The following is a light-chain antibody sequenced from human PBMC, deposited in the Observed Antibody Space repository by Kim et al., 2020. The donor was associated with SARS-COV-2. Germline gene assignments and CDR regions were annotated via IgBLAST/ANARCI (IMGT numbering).Light chain of an antibody. CDR1: RDDFGGNMD. CDR2: GVS. V-gene: IGLV2-14*04. Sequence: ITTYTAEPRDDFGGNMDVSWYQQLPGNAPKLMIFGVSTRPSGVSSRFSGSKSGNTASLTISGLQAEDEADYYCSAYATSNTLDVFGTGTKVTVL. J-gene: IGLJ1*01. CDR3: SAYATSNTLDV.